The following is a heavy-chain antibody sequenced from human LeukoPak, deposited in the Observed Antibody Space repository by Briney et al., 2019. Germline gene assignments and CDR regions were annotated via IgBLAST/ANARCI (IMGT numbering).Heavy chain of an antibody. D-gene: IGHD6-19*01. V-gene: IGHV4-4*07. CDR2: IYTSGST. CDR3: ARARDAWAVAGSIDY. CDR1: VGSIRSYY. J-gene: IGHJ4*02. Sequence: SETLSLTCTVSVGSIRSYYWSWIRQPAGKGLEWIGRIYTSGSTNYNPSLKSRVTMSVDTSKNQFSLKLSSVTAADTAVYYCARARDAWAVAGSIDYWGQGTLVTVSS.